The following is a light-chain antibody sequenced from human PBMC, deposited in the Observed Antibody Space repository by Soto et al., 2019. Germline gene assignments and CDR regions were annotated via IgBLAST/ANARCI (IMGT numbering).Light chain of an antibody. J-gene: IGLJ1*01. CDR1: SSNIGNNY. CDR2: DNN. CDR3: GTWDSSLSVHV. Sequence: QSVLTQPPSVSAAPGQKVTISCSGSSSNIGNNYVSWYQQVPGTAPKLLIYDNNKRPSGNPDRFSGSKSGTSATLGTSGLQTGDEADYYCGTWDSSLSVHVFGPGPKVTVL. V-gene: IGLV1-51*01.